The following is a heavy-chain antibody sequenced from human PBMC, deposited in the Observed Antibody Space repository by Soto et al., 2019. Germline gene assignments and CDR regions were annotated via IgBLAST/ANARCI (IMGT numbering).Heavy chain of an antibody. CDR1: GYSFTTYW. CDR2: IDPSDSYT. D-gene: IGHD6-13*01. CDR3: ARTSAAGKYYYGMDV. V-gene: IGHV5-10-1*01. Sequence: GESLKISCKGSGYSFTTYWINWVRQMPGKGLEWMGRIDPSDSYTNYSPSFQGHVTISADKSSSTAYLQWSSLKASDTAMYYCARTSAAGKYYYGMDVWGQGTTVTLSS. J-gene: IGHJ6*02.